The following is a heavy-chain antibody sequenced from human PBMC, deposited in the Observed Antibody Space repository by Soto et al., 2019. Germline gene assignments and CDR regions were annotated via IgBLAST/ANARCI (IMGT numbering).Heavy chain of an antibody. CDR3: AKDKCSSCLYSYYGMDV. D-gene: IGHD6-13*01. CDR2: ISYDGSNK. CDR1: GFTFSSYG. V-gene: IGHV3-30*18. Sequence: QVQLVESGGGVVQPGRSLRLSCAASGFTFSSYGMHWVRQAPGKGLEWVAVISYDGSNKYYADSVKGRFTISRDNSKNTRYLQMNSLRAEDTAVYYCAKDKCSSCLYSYYGMDVWGQGTTVTVSS. J-gene: IGHJ6*02.